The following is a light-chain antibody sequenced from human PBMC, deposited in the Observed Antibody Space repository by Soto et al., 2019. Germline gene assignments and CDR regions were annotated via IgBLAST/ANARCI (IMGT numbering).Light chain of an antibody. Sequence: QSALTQPASVSGSPGQSITISCTGTSSDVGGYYYVSWYQHHPGKAPKLIIYEVTNRPSGVSSRFSGSNSGNTASLIISGLQAEDEAEYYCSSYTSTSTVVFGGGTKVTVL. CDR2: EVT. J-gene: IGLJ2*01. V-gene: IGLV2-14*01. CDR3: SSYTSTSTVV. CDR1: SSDVGGYYY.